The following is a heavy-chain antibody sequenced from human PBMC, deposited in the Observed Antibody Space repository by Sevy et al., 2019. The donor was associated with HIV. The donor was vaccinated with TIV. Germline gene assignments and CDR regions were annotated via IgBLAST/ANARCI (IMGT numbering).Heavy chain of an antibody. V-gene: IGHV3-33*08. CDR1: GFTFSSYV. CDR2: IWYDGTIK. Sequence: GGSLRLSCAASGFTFSSYVMHWVRQAPGKGLEWVALIWYDGTIKYYADSVKGRFTISRDNSKDKLFLQMNSLTTEETAVYYCARGGGYCGGDCYSIDYWGQGALVTVSS. J-gene: IGHJ4*02. D-gene: IGHD2-21*02. CDR3: ARGGGYCGGDCYSIDY.